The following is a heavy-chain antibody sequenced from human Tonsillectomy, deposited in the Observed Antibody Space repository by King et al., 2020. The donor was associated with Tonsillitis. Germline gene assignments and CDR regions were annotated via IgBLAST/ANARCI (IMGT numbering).Heavy chain of an antibody. V-gene: IGHV3-21*01. CDR3: ARDSMEMATVPFDC. CDR1: GFDFSSYS. CDR2: IRRSSRYR. J-gene: IGHJ4*02. D-gene: IGHD5-24*01. Sequence: VQLVESGGGLVKPGGSLRLSCAASGFDFSSYSMNWVRQAPGKGLEWVSSIRRSSRYRHYSVSVKGRFTISRDNAKKSMYLQMSSLRAEDTAVYYCARDSMEMATVPFDCWGQGTLVIVSS.